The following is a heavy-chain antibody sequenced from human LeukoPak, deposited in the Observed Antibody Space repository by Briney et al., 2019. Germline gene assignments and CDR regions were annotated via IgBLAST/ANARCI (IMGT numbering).Heavy chain of an antibody. CDR1: GYTFTSYY. CDR2: INPSGGST. V-gene: IGHV1-46*01. J-gene: IGHJ4*02. Sequence: ASVKVSCKASGYTFTSYYMHWVRQAPGQGLEWMGIINPSGGSTSYAQKFQGRVTMTRDTSTSTVYMELSSLRSEDTAVYYCAREKRGIAAAGKEGDYWGQGTLVTVSS. D-gene: IGHD6-13*01. CDR3: AREKRGIAAAGKEGDY.